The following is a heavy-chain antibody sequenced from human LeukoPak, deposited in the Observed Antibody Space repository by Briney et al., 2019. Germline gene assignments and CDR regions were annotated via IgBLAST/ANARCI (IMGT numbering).Heavy chain of an antibody. V-gene: IGHV3-64*01. CDR2: ISSNGGST. J-gene: IGHJ5*02. CDR1: GFTFSSYA. Sequence: PGGSLRLSCAASGFTFSSYAMHWVRQAPGKGLEYVSAISSNGGSTYYANSVKGRFTISRDNSKNTLYLQMGSLRAEDMAVYYCAREGAQYQLLSNWFDPWGQGTPVTVSS. CDR3: AREGAQYQLLSNWFDP. D-gene: IGHD2-2*01.